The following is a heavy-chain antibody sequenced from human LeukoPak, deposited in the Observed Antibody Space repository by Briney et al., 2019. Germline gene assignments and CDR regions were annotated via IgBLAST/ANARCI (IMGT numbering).Heavy chain of an antibody. J-gene: IGHJ4*02. Sequence: QSGGSLRLSCVASGFTFSSYWMSWVRQAPGKGLEWVANIKQDGSEKYYVDSVKGRFTISRDNAKNSLYLQMNSLRAEDTAVYYCARDKRADEGSKFDYWGQGTLVTVSS. D-gene: IGHD1-26*01. V-gene: IGHV3-7*03. CDR2: IKQDGSEK. CDR3: ARDKRADEGSKFDY. CDR1: GFTFSSYW.